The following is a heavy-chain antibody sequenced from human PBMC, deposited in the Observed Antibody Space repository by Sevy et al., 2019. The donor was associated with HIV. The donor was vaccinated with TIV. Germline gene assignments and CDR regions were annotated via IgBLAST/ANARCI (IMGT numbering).Heavy chain of an antibody. CDR1: GFTVSSNY. D-gene: IGHD1-1*01. J-gene: IGHJ2*01. CDR2: LYSGGST. Sequence: RGSLRLSCAASGFTVSSNYVSWVRQAPGKGLEWVSTLYSGGSTYYADSVKGRFTISRDDSKNTLFLQLNSLTVEDTAVYFCAKIQGVKWYFDLWGRGTLVTVSS. CDR3: AKIQGVKWYFDL. V-gene: IGHV3-53*01.